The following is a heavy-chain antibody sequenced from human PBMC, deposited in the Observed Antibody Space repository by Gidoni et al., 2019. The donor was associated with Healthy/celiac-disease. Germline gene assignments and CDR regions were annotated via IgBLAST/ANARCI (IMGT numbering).Heavy chain of an antibody. CDR1: GFTCSDYY. CDR2: ISSSSRST. CDR3: ASQYVSWSQFDP. D-gene: IGHD3-16*01. J-gene: IGHJ5*02. Sequence: VQLVESGGGLVKPGGSRRLSCAASGFTCSDYYMSWVRQAPGKGLEWVSSISSSSRSTNYADSVKGRLTISRDNAKNSLYLQRNSLRAEDTAVYYCASQYVSWSQFDPWGQGTLVTVSS. V-gene: IGHV3-11*06.